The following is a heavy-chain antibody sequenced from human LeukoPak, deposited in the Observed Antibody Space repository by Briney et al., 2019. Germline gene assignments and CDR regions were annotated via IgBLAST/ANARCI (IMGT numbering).Heavy chain of an antibody. CDR3: ARGLRSFDAFDI. Sequence: PRGSLRLSCAASGFTVSSNYMSWVRQAPGKGLEWVSVIYSGGSTYYADSVKGRFTISRDNTKNTLYLQMNSPRAEDTAVYYCARGLRSFDAFDIWGQGTMVTVSS. J-gene: IGHJ3*02. V-gene: IGHV3-53*01. CDR2: IYSGGST. D-gene: IGHD5-12*01. CDR1: GFTVSSNY.